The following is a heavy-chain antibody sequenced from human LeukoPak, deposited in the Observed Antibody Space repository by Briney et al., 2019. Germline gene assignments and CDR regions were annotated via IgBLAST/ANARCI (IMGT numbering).Heavy chain of an antibody. V-gene: IGHV4-39*07. CDR2: IYYSGST. CDR1: GDSISGYY. Sequence: SETLSLTCTVSGDSISGYYWGWIRQPPGKGLEWIGSIYYSGSTYYNPSLKSRVTISVDTSKNQFSLKLSSVTAADTAVYYCARAQYYYYYYMDVWGKGTTVTVSS. CDR3: ARAQYYYYYYMDV. J-gene: IGHJ6*03.